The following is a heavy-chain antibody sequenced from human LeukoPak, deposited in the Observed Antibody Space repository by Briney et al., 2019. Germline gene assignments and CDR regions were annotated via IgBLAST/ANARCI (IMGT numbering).Heavy chain of an antibody. CDR2: IYYSGST. D-gene: IGHD4-17*01. CDR3: ARVRTVTPNYYYYYYMDV. Sequence: SETLSLTCTVSGGSISSYYWSWIRQPPGKGLEWIGYIYYSGSTNHNPSLKSRVTISVDTSKNQFSLKLSSVTAADTAVYYCARVRTVTPNYYYYYYMDVWGKGTTVTVSS. J-gene: IGHJ6*03. CDR1: GGSISSYY. V-gene: IGHV4-59*01.